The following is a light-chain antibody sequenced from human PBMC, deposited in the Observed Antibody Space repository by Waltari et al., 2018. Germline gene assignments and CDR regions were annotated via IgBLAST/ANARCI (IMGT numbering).Light chain of an antibody. CDR3: CSYAGTITPYV. CDR1: SSDVGRYNL. J-gene: IGLJ1*01. CDR2: EAN. Sequence: QSALTQPASVSGSPGQSVTISCTGTSSDVGRYNLLSWYQHHPGKAPKLMIYEANKRPSGVSNRFSGSKSGITASLTISGLQAEDEADYYCCSYAGTITPYVFGSGTKVTVL. V-gene: IGLV2-23*01.